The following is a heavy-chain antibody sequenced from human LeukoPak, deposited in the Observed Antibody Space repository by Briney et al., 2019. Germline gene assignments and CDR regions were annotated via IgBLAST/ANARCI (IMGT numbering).Heavy chain of an antibody. CDR2: IYHSGST. CDR1: GGSISSGGYY. V-gene: IGHV4-30-2*01. D-gene: IGHD3-22*01. Sequence: SETLSLTCTVSGGSISSGGYYWSWIRQPPGKGLEWIGYIYHSGSTYYNPSLKSRVTISVDRSKNQFSLKLSSVTAADTAVYYCAMTPYDSSGYYYGYWGQGTLVTVSS. J-gene: IGHJ4*02. CDR3: AMTPYDSSGYYYGY.